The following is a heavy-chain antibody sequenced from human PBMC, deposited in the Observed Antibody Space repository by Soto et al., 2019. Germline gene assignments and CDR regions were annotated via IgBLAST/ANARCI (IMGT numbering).Heavy chain of an antibody. CDR1: GFSLSTSGVG. CDR2: IYWDDDK. V-gene: IGHV2-5*02. D-gene: IGHD6-6*01. J-gene: IGHJ4*02. Sequence: QITLKESGPTLVKPTQTLTLTCTFSGFSLSTSGVGVGWIRQRPGKALEWLALIYWDDDKRYSSSLNSRLTITKDTSKNQVVLTMTNMDPVDTATYYCAHSRPPRLLDYWVQGTLVTVSS. CDR3: AHSRPPRLLDY.